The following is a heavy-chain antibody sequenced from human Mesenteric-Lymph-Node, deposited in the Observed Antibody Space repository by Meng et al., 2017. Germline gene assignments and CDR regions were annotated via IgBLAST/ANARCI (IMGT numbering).Heavy chain of an antibody. Sequence: SVKVSCKASGGTFSSYAMSWVRQAPGQGLEWMGGIIPSFGTANYAQKFQGRVTITADNSTSTAYMELSSLRSEDTAVYYCACDRGHNYGYESFDFWGHGTMVTVSS. J-gene: IGHJ3*01. V-gene: IGHV1-69*06. CDR3: ACDRGHNYGYESFDF. D-gene: IGHD5-18*01. CDR1: GGTFSSYA. CDR2: IIPSFGTA.